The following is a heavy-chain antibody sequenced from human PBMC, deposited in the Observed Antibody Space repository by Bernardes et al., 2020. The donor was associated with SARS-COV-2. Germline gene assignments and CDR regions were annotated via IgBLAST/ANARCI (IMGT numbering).Heavy chain of an antibody. V-gene: IGHV4-61*02. Sequence: SQTLSRTCTVSGDSISSGTHYWSWIRQPAGKGLEWIGRVYNSGTTNYNPSLKSRVTISINTSKNQFSLKLSSVTAADTAVYYCARDTPGSGTYYTSCAFDIWGQGTIVTVSS. CDR1: GDSISSGTHY. CDR3: ARDTPGSGTYYTSCAFDI. J-gene: IGHJ3*02. D-gene: IGHD3-10*01. CDR2: VYNSGTT.